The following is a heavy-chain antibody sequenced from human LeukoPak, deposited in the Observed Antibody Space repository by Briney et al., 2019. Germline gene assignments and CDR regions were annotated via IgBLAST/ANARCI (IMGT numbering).Heavy chain of an antibody. D-gene: IGHD3-22*01. CDR3: ARGYYDSSGYLAGFDY. Sequence: GGSLRLSCAASGFTVSSNYMSWVRQAPGKGLEWVSFIYRGGSTYYPASVKGRFTISRDNPKNTLYLQMNSLRAEDTAVYYCARGYYDSSGYLAGFDYWGQGTLVTVSS. CDR2: IYRGGST. J-gene: IGHJ4*02. V-gene: IGHV3-53*01. CDR1: GFTVSSNY.